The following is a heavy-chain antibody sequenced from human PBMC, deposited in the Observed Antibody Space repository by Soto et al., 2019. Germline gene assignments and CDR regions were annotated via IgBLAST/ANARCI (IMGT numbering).Heavy chain of an antibody. CDR2: INYSGST. D-gene: IGHD2-2*01. J-gene: IGHJ6*02. CDR1: GGSFSAYY. CDR3: ARARYCSSTSCPYYYYGMDF. Sequence: SETLSLICAAYGGSFSAYYWSRIRQPPAKGLEWSGEINYSGSTNYNPSLKSRVTISVDTSKNQSSLKLSSVTAADTAVYYCARARYCSSTSCPYYYYGMDFWGQVPTFTVAS. V-gene: IGHV4-34*01.